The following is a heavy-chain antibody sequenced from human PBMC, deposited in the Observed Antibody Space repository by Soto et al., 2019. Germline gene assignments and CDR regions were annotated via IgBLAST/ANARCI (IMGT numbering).Heavy chain of an antibody. Sequence: QVQLVQSGAEVKKPGASVKVSCKASGYTFTSSYMHWVRQAPGQGLEWMGIINPSDGRSSYAKKFQGRVTITSATSAIPAYMALSRLRSEDTAVYYCAREIRDGSYRYGTDVRGEGPKVTVAA. V-gene: IGHV1-46*01. D-gene: IGHD1-26*01. CDR3: AREIRDGSYRYGTDV. CDR1: GYTFTSSY. CDR2: INPSDGRS. J-gene: IGHJ6*04.